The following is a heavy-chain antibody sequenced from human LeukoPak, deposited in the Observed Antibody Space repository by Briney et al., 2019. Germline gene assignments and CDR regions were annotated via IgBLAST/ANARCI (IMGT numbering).Heavy chain of an antibody. CDR3: ARQGYGNWFDP. CDR2: IIPILGIA. CDR1: GGTFSSYA. D-gene: IGHD1-1*01. J-gene: IGHJ5*02. Sequence: SVKVSCKASGGTFSSYAISWVRQAPGQGLEWMGRIIPILGIANYAQKFQGRVTITADKSTSTAYMELSSLRSEDTAVYCCARQGYGNWFDPWGQGTLVTVSS. V-gene: IGHV1-69*04.